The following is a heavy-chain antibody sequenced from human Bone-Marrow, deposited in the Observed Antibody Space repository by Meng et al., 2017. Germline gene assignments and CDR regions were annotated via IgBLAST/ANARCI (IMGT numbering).Heavy chain of an antibody. Sequence: LLQFGEEVKKPGAPVKVSVKASGYTFTSYAMNCVRQAPGKRLEWMGWINAGNGNTKYSQKFQGRVTLTRDTSASTAYMELSSLRSEDTAVYYCARGGRYSSGWSDYWGQGTLVTVSS. CDR3: ARGGRYSSGWSDY. D-gene: IGHD6-19*01. J-gene: IGHJ4*02. V-gene: IGHV1-3*01. CDR1: GYTFTSYA. CDR2: INAGNGNT.